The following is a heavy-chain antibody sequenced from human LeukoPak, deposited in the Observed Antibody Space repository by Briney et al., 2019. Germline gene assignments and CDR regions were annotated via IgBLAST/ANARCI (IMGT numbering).Heavy chain of an antibody. CDR3: AKDPAPYGDYEAGA. V-gene: IGHV3-23*01. CDR1: GFTFSSYG. CDR2: ISGSGGST. D-gene: IGHD4-17*01. Sequence: GGSLRLSCAASGFTFSSYGMHWVRQAPGKGLEWVSAISGSGGSTYYADSVKGRFTISRDNSKNTLYLQMNSLRAEDTAVYYCAKDPAPYGDYEAGAWGQGTLVTVSS. J-gene: IGHJ4*02.